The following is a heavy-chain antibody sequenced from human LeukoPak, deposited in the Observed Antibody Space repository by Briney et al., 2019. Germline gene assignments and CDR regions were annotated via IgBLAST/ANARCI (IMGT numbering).Heavy chain of an antibody. CDR1: GGSISSYY. CDR3: ARSRGVGASHFDY. V-gene: IGHV4-59*01. D-gene: IGHD1-26*01. Sequence: PSETLSLTCTVSGGSISSYYWSWIRQPPGKGLEWIGYIYYSGSTNYNPSLKSRVTISVDTSKNQFSLKLSSVTAADTAVYYCARSRGVGASHFDYWGQGTLVTVSS. J-gene: IGHJ4*02. CDR2: IYYSGST.